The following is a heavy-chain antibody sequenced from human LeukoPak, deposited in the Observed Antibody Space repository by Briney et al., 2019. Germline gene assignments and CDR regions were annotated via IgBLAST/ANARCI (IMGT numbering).Heavy chain of an antibody. Sequence: PSETLSLTCTVSGGSISSYYWSWIRQPPGKGLEWIGYIYYSGSTNYNPSLKSRVTISVDTSKNQFSLKLSSVTTADTAVYYCARDRARFRGYSYGYDYWGQGTLVTVSS. J-gene: IGHJ4*02. CDR3: ARDRARFRGYSYGYDY. V-gene: IGHV4-59*01. D-gene: IGHD5-18*01. CDR1: GGSISSYY. CDR2: IYYSGST.